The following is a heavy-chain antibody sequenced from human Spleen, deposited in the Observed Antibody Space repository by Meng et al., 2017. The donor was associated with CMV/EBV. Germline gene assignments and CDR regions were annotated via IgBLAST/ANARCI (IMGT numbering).Heavy chain of an antibody. CDR3: ASRGNYVRWGLFDY. Sequence: SAYTFTSYYMHWVRQAPGQGLEWMGIINPSGGSTTYAQKYQSKITMTRDTSTSTVYMELSSLRSEYTAVYYCASRGNYVRWGLFDYWGQGTLVTVSS. CDR2: INPSGGST. V-gene: IGHV1-46*01. D-gene: IGHD4-11*01. J-gene: IGHJ4*02. CDR1: AYTFTSYY.